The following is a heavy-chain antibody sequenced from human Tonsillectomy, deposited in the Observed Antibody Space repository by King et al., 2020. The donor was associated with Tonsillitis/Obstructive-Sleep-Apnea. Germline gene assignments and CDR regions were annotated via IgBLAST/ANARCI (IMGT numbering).Heavy chain of an antibody. CDR2: IYGGAST. D-gene: IGHD3/OR15-3a*01. V-gene: IGHV3-66*01. Sequence: VQLVESGGDLVQPGGSLRLSCAASGFTVSSNYMSWGRQAPGKGLEWVSVIYGGASTDYANSVKGRFPISRDNSKNTLYLQMNSLRAEDTAVYYCATGGGTGFDYWGQGTLVTVSS. J-gene: IGHJ4*02. CDR1: GFTVSSNY. CDR3: ATGGGTGFDY.